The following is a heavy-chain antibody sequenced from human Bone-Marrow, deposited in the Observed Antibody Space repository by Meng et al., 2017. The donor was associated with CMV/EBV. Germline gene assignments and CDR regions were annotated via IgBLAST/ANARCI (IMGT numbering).Heavy chain of an antibody. CDR1: GGSISSSNW. CDR3: ASGWGDGYNNFDY. J-gene: IGHJ4*02. Sequence: SETLSLTCAVSGGSISSSNWWSWVRQPPGKGLEWIGEIYHSGSTNYNPFLKSRVTISVDKSKNQFSLKLSSVTAADTAVYYCASGWGDGYNNFDYWGQGNLVTVSS. CDR2: IYHSGST. V-gene: IGHV4-4*02. D-gene: IGHD5-24*01.